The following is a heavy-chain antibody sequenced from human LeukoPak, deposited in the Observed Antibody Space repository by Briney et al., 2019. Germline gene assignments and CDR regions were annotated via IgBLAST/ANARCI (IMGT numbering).Heavy chain of an antibody. CDR3: ARGENIAVAGTPYYYYYYMDV. Sequence: SETLSVTCAVHGGSFSGYYWSWIRQPPGKGLEWIGEINHSGSTNYNPSLKSRVTISGDTSKNEFSLKLSSVTAADTAVYYCARGENIAVAGTPYYYYYYMDVWGKGTTVTVSS. CDR1: GGSFSGYY. J-gene: IGHJ6*03. V-gene: IGHV4-34*01. D-gene: IGHD6-19*01. CDR2: INHSGST.